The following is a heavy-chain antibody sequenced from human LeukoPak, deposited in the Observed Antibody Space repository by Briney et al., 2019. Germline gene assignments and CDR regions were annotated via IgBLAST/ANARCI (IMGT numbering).Heavy chain of an antibody. D-gene: IGHD1-26*01. J-gene: IGHJ4*02. Sequence: SQTLSLTCGISGDGVSSNSAAWNWIRQSPSRGLEWLGSTYYRSKWYNDYAESVQSRITIIPDTSKNQFSLQLNSVTPEDTAVCYCARGGNYSFDYWGQGTLVTVSS. CDR2: TYYRSKWYN. CDR3: ARGGNYSFDY. CDR1: GDGVSSNSAA. V-gene: IGHV6-1*01.